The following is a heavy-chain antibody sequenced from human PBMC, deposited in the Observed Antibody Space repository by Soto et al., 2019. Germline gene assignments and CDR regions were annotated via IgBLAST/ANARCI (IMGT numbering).Heavy chain of an antibody. D-gene: IGHD6-6*01. CDR3: AKTRPPYSSSPDAFDI. Sequence: GGSLRLSCAASGFTFSSYAMSWVRQAPGKGLEWVSAISGSGGSTYYAESVKGRFTISRDNSKNTLYLQMNSLRAEDTAVYYCAKTRPPYSSSPDAFDIWGQGTMVTVSS. V-gene: IGHV3-23*01. CDR1: GFTFSSYA. J-gene: IGHJ3*02. CDR2: ISGSGGST.